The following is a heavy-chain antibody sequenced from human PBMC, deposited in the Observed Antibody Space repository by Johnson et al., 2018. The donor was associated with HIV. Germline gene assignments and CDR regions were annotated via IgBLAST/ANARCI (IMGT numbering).Heavy chain of an antibody. J-gene: IGHJ3*02. CDR1: GLIFSRSW. CDR3: ASTGSGSDDAFDI. V-gene: IGHV3-74*02. Sequence: VQLVESGGGSVKPGDSLRLSCAASGLIFSRSWMHWVRQAPGKGLVWVSRSNSDGSITNYADSVKGRFTISRDNSKNTLYLQMNSLRAEDTGVYYCASTGSGSDDAFDIWGQGTMLTVSS. CDR2: SNSDGSIT. D-gene: IGHD3-10*01.